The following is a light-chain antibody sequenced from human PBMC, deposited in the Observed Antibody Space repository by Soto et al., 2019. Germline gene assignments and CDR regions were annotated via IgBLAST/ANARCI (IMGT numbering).Light chain of an antibody. V-gene: IGKV3-20*01. CDR3: QQYGGSPLVT. CDR2: GAS. CDR1: QSLSSGY. Sequence: ETVLTQSPGTLSLSPGERATLSCRASQSLSSGYLAWYQQRPGQAPRLLISGASSRAPSITDRFSGTGYGTEFTLTISRLEPEDFAVYYCQQYGGSPLVTFGGWNKVEIK. J-gene: IGKJ4*01.